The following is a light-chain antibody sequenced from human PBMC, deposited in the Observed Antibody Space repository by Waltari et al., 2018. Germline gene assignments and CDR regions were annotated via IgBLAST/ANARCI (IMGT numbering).Light chain of an antibody. J-gene: IGLJ3*02. CDR2: EGS. CDR1: SSDVGTYTL. V-gene: IGLV2-23*01. Sequence: QSALTQPASVSGSPGQSIPISCTGPSSDVGTYTLVSWYQQHPGKAPKLMIYEGSKRPSGVSNRFSGSKSGNTASLTISGLQAEDEADYYCCSYAGSSTLVFGGGTKLTVL. CDR3: CSYAGSSTLV.